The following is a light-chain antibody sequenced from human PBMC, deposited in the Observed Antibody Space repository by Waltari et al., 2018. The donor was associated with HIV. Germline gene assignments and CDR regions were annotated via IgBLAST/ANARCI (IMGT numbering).Light chain of an antibody. CDR3: QQSYSTPRT. V-gene: IGKV1-39*01. Sequence: DIQMTQSPSSLSAFVGDRVTITCRASQSISNYLNWYQQKPGKVPKLLIYAASSLQSGVPSRFSGSGSGTDFTLTISSLQPEDFATYYCQQSYSTPRTFGQGTKLEI. CDR1: QSISNY. J-gene: IGKJ2*01. CDR2: AAS.